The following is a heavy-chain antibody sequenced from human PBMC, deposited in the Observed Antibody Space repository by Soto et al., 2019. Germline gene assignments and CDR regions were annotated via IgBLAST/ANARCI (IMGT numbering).Heavy chain of an antibody. J-gene: IGHJ4*02. D-gene: IGHD2-2*01. CDR1: GDSVSSYSAA. CDR2: TYYRSRFFS. Sequence: PSQTLSLTCAISGDSVSSYSAAWNWIRQSPSGGLEWLGRTYYRSRFFSDYAESVKSRIIINPDTSKNQFSLQLKSVTAADTAVYYCARVGQPPSDYWGQGTLVTVSS. V-gene: IGHV6-1*01. CDR3: ARVGQPPSDY.